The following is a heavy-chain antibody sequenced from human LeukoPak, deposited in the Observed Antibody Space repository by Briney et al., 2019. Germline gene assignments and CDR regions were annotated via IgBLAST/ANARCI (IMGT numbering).Heavy chain of an antibody. V-gene: IGHV3-30-3*01. CDR3: ARGLTTVTVKDYFDY. Sequence: GRSLRLSCAASGFTFSSYAMHWVRQAPGKGLEWVAVISYDGSNKYYADSVKGRFTISRDNAKNSLYLQMNCLRAEDTAVYYCARGLTTVTVKDYFDYWGQGTLVTVSS. J-gene: IGHJ4*02. CDR1: GFTFSSYA. CDR2: ISYDGSNK. D-gene: IGHD4-11*01.